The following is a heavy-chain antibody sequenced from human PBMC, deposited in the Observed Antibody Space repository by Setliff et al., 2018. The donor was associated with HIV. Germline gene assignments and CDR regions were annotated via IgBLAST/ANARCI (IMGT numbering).Heavy chain of an antibody. CDR3: ARDGPLEGSYRYYYYYMDV. CDR2: IYYNGNT. J-gene: IGHJ6*03. D-gene: IGHD3-10*01. V-gene: IGHV4-39*07. Sequence: SETLSLTCSVSGASISSNSYYWGWIRQPPGKGLEWVGSIYYNGNTFYNQSLQSRVTISLDTSKNQFSLKLSSVTAADTAVYYCARDGPLEGSYRYYYYYMDVWGQGTLVTVSS. CDR1: GASISSNSYY.